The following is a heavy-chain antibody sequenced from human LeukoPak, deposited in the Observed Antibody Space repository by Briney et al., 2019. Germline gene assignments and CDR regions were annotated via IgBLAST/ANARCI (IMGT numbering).Heavy chain of an antibody. J-gene: IGHJ6*03. CDR3: ARIRWAYYYYYMDV. CDR2: IYYSGST. CDR1: GGSISSSSYY. Sequence: PSETLSLTCTVSGGSISSSSYYWGWVRQPPGKGLEWLGSIYYSGSTYYNPSLKSRVTISVDTSKNQFSLKLTSVTTADTAVYYCARIRWAYYYYYMDVWDNGTTVTVSS. D-gene: IGHD4-23*01. V-gene: IGHV4-39*07.